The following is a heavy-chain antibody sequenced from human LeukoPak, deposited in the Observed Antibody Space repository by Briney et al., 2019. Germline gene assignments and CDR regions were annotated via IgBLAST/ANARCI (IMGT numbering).Heavy chain of an antibody. CDR1: GGPFSSYA. Sequence: ASVKVSCKASGGPFSSYAISWVRQAPGQGLEWMGRIIPIFGTANYARKFQGRVTITADKSTSTAYMELSSLRSEDTAVYYCARQARDYYYYYMDVWGKGTTVTVSS. J-gene: IGHJ6*03. V-gene: IGHV1-69*06. CDR2: IIPIFGTA. CDR3: ARQARDYYYYYMDV.